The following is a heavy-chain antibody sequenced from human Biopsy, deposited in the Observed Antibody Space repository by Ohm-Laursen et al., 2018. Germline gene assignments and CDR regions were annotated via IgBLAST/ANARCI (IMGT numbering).Heavy chain of an antibody. D-gene: IGHD3-9*01. CDR1: EGTFSNYG. V-gene: IGHV1-69*06. CDR3: ATKLTGYFHH. J-gene: IGHJ1*01. CDR2: NIPILGTG. Sequence: ASVKVSCKAPEGTFSNYGVNWVRQAPGQGLEWLGGNIPILGTGNYAQKFRDRVTVAADTSTSTATMGLRSLRSDDTAVYYCATKLTGYFHHWGQGTLVSVSS.